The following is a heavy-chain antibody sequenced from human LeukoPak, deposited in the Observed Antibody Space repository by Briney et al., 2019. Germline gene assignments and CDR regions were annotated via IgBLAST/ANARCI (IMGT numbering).Heavy chain of an antibody. CDR1: GGSISSYY. Sequence: SETLSLTCTVSGGSISSYYWSWIRQPPGKGLEWIGYIYYSGSTNYNPSLKSRVTISVDTSKNQFSLKLSSVTAADTAVYYCARQSDYYDFDYWGQGTLVTVSS. V-gene: IGHV4-59*08. J-gene: IGHJ4*02. CDR2: IYYSGST. D-gene: IGHD4-17*01. CDR3: ARQSDYYDFDY.